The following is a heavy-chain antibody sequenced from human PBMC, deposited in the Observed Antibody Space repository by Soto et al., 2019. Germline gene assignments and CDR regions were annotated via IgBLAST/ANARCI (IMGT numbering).Heavy chain of an antibody. CDR1: GFSFSNYA. CDR2: IDGPGENT. Sequence: EVQLLESGGGLVQPGGSLRLSCAASGFSFSNYAMSWVRQAPGKGLEWVSAIDGPGENTHYAASVKGRFTFSRDNSKNTLYLQMKSLRAEDTAVYYCAKQVTAWYNDAFDMWGQGTRVTVSS. V-gene: IGHV3-23*01. J-gene: IGHJ3*02. CDR3: AKQVTAWYNDAFDM. D-gene: IGHD1-1*01.